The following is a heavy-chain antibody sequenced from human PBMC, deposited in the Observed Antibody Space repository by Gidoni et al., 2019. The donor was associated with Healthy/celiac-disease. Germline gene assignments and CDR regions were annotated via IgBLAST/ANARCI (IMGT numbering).Heavy chain of an antibody. D-gene: IGHD3-10*01. CDR2: IWYDGSNK. J-gene: IGHJ6*02. Sequence: QVQLVESGGGVVQPGRSLRLSCAASGFTFSSYGMHWVRQAPGKGLGWVAVIWYDGSNKYYADSVKGRFTISRDNSKNTLYLQMNSLRAEDTAVYYCARDIVYYGLGSYGEPETAPDVWGQGTTVTVSS. CDR3: ARDIVYYGLGSYGEPETAPDV. V-gene: IGHV3-33*01. CDR1: GFTFSSYG.